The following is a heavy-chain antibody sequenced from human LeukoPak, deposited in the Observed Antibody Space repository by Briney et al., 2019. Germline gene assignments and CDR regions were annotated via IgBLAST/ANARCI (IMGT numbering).Heavy chain of an antibody. V-gene: IGHV3-21*01. CDR2: ISSSRSYI. CDR1: GFTFSSYE. Sequence: GGSLRLSCAASGFTFSSYEMNWVRQAPGKGLEWVSFISSSRSYIYYADSVKGRFTISRDNAKNSLYLQMNSLRAEDTAVYYCARISAGFDYWGQGTLVTVSS. CDR3: ARISAGFDY. J-gene: IGHJ4*02. D-gene: IGHD6-13*01.